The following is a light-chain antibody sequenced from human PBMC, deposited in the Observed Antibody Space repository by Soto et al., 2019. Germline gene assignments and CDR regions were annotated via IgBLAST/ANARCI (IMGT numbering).Light chain of an antibody. V-gene: IGKV3-11*01. CDR3: QQRFSWPPT. CDR1: QSVSRY. Sequence: EIGLTQSPATLSLSPGDRATLSCRASQSVSRYLAWYQQKPGQAPRLLINATSTRATGVPDTFSVSGSGTEFTLTISSLEPEDSAMYYCQQRFSWPPTFGGGTHVEIK. J-gene: IGKJ4*01. CDR2: ATS.